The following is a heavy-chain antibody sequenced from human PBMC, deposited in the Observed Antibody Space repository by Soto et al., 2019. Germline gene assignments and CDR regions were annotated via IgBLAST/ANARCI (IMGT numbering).Heavy chain of an antibody. D-gene: IGHD1-7*01. CDR2: ISHSGST. V-gene: IGHV4-31*03. J-gene: IGHJ3*01. Sequence: SETLSLTCSVSGADINSGGFTWTWIRQHAGKGLEWLGYISHSGSTDYNPSLKSRLSISGDTSKNHFSLTLTSVTAADAAVYYCARLPENYGGAFDVWGQGTMVTVSS. CDR1: GADINSGGFT. CDR3: ARLPENYGGAFDV.